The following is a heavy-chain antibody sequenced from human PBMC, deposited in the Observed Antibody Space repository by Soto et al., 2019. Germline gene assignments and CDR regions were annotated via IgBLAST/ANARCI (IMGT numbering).Heavy chain of an antibody. CDR3: ARVAAAGRWWFNP. CDR1: VGSISSSNW. D-gene: IGHD6-13*01. CDR2: IYHGGST. V-gene: IGHV4-4*02. J-gene: IGHJ5*02. Sequence: SETLSLTCAVSVGSISSSNWWSWVRQSPGKGLEWIGEIYHGGSTNYNPSLKSRVTISVDKSKNQFSLKLTSVTAADTAVYYWARVAAAGRWWFNPWGQGTLVTVSS.